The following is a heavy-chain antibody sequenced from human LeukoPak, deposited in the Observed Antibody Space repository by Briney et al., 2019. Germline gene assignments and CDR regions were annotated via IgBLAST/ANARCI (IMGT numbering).Heavy chain of an antibody. CDR2: IYYSGST. Sequence: SETLSLTCTVPGGSISSYYWSWIRQPPGKGLEWIGCIYYSGSTNYNPSLKSRVTISVDTSKNQFSLKLSSVTAADTAVYYCARVAYYYDSSGYYYFDYWGQGTLVTVSS. CDR1: GGSISSYY. J-gene: IGHJ4*02. D-gene: IGHD3-22*01. V-gene: IGHV4-59*01. CDR3: ARVAYYYDSSGYYYFDY.